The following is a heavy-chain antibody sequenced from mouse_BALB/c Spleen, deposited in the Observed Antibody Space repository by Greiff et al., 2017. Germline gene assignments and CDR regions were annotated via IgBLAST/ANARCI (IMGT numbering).Heavy chain of an antibody. D-gene: IGHD2-14*01. V-gene: IGHV1-4*01. J-gene: IGHJ2*01. Sequence: QVQLQQSGAELARPGASVKMSCKASGYTFTSYTMHWVKQRPGQGLEWIGYINPSSGYTNYNQKFKDKATLTADKSSSTAYMQLSSLTSEDSAVYYCASGYDGGGYFDYWGQGTTLTVSS. CDR3: ASGYDGGGYFDY. CDR2: INPSSGYT. CDR1: GYTFTSYT.